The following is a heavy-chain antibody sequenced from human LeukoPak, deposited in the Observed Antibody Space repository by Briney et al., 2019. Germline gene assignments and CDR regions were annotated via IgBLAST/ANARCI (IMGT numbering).Heavy chain of an antibody. CDR1: GFTFSSYA. CDR3: AKDPGLYYDFWSGYYTIYYGMDV. CDR2: ISSNGGST. J-gene: IGHJ6*02. Sequence: GGSLRLSCSASGFTFSSYAMHWVRQAPGKGLEYVSAISSNGGSTYYADSVKGRFTISRDNSKNTLYLQMNSLRAEDTAVYYCAKDPGLYYDFWSGYYTIYYGMDVWGQGTTVTVSS. D-gene: IGHD3-3*01. V-gene: IGHV3-64*04.